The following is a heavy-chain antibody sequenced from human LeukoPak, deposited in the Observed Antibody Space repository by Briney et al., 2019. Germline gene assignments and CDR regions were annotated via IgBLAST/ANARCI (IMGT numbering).Heavy chain of an antibody. Sequence: GESLKISCKGSGYSFTSYWIGWVRQMPGKGLEWMGIIYPGDSDTRYSPSFQGQVTISADKSISTAYLQWSNLKASDTAMYYCARSGPYYDYLIDAFDIWGQGTMVTVSS. CDR2: IYPGDSDT. J-gene: IGHJ3*02. D-gene: IGHD3-3*01. V-gene: IGHV5-51*01. CDR3: ARSGPYYDYLIDAFDI. CDR1: GYSFTSYW.